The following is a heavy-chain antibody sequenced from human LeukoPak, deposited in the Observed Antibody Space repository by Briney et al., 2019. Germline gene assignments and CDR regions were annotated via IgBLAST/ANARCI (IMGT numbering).Heavy chain of an antibody. CDR2: IYPGDSDT. CDR1: GYSFTSYW. D-gene: IGHD5-12*01. J-gene: IGHJ4*02. V-gene: IGHV5-51*01. CDR3: AKVGYRGYYYFAN. Sequence: GESLKISCKGSGYSFTSYWIGWVRQMPGKGLEWMGIIYPGDSDTRYSPSFQGQVTISADKSISAAYLQWSSLKASDTAMYYCAKVGYRGYYYFANWAQDPLVTVSS.